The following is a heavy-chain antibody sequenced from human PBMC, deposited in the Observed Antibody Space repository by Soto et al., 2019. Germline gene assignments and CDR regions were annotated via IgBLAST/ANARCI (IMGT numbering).Heavy chain of an antibody. V-gene: IGHV1-69*13. CDR2: IIPIFGTA. CDR3: AREGMAAAGTGGYYYYGMDV. D-gene: IGHD6-13*01. Sequence: GASVKVSCKASGGTFSSYAISWVRQATGQGLEWMGGIIPIFGTANYAQKFQGRVTITADESTSTAYMELSSLRSEDTAVYYCAREGMAAAGTGGYYYYGMDVWGQGTTVTVSS. CDR1: GGTFSSYA. J-gene: IGHJ6*02.